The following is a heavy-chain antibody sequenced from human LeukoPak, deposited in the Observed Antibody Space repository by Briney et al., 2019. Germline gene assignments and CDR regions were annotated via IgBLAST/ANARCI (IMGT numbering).Heavy chain of an antibody. CDR1: GGSISSYY. D-gene: IGHD3-16*01. Sequence: SETLSLTCTVSGGSISSYYWSWIRQPPGKGLEWMGNIYYSGSTNYNSSLKRRVTISVDTSKNQISLKLRTVTAADTAVYYCARKGVSDLYYFDSWGQGTLVTVSS. CDR2: IYYSGST. CDR3: ARKGVSDLYYFDS. V-gene: IGHV4-59*08. J-gene: IGHJ4*02.